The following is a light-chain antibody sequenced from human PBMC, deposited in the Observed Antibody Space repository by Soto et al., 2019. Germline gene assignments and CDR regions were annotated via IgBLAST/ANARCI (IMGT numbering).Light chain of an antibody. CDR3: QQNARPPFS. Sequence: EIVLTQSPGTLSLSPGERATLSCRASQRISNRDLSWYQQKPGQAPRLLLYDASSRATGIPERVSGSGSGRDYTLTIRRREPEDFSVYYHQQNARPPFSFGQGTKVEIK. CDR2: DAS. CDR1: QRISNRD. V-gene: IGKV3-20*01. J-gene: IGKJ2*01.